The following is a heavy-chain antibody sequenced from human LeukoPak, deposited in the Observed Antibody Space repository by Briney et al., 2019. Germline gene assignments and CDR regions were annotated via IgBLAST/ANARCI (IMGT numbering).Heavy chain of an antibody. Sequence: TSETLSPTCTVSGGSTSSYYWSWIRQPPGKGLEWIGYIYYSGSTNYNPSLKSRVTISVDTSKNQFSLKLSSVTAADTAVYYCARQGGGFWYFDLWGRGTLVTVSS. V-gene: IGHV4-59*08. CDR1: GGSTSSYY. D-gene: IGHD6-25*01. CDR3: ARQGGGFWYFDL. CDR2: IYYSGST. J-gene: IGHJ2*01.